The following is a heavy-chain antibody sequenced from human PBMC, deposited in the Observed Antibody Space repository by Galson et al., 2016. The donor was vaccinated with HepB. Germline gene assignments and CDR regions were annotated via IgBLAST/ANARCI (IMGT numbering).Heavy chain of an antibody. CDR1: TFTFRIDG. V-gene: IGHV3-33*01. CDR2: IWSDGDSK. D-gene: IGHD3-22*01. J-gene: IGHJ6*02. CDR3: VREGDHDSGYGMDV. Sequence: SLRLSCAASTFTFRIDGMHWVRQAPGKRLEWVAAIWSDGDSKYYAGSVKGRFTISRDNSKNMLYLQMNSLSDEDTAVYYCVREGDHDSGYGMDVWGQGTTVTVSS.